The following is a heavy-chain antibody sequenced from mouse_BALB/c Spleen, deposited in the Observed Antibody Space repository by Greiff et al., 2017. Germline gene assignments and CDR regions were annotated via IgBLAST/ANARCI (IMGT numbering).Heavy chain of an antibody. CDR1: GDSITSGY. J-gene: IGHJ3*01. CDR2: ISYSGST. Sequence: EVNLVESGPSLVKPSQTLSLTCSVTGDSITSGYWNWIRKFPGNKLEYMGYISYSGSTYYNPSLKSRISITRDTSKNQYYLQLNSVTTEDTATYYCARWGDSSGYRAWFAYWGQGTLVTVSA. V-gene: IGHV3-8*02. CDR3: ARWGDSSGYRAWFAY. D-gene: IGHD3-2*01.